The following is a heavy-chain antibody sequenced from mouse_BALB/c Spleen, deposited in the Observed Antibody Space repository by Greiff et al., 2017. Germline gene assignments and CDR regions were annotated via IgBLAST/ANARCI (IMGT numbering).Heavy chain of an antibody. CDR3: AREGTMTTMDY. V-gene: IGHV5-4*02. CDR1: GFTFSDYY. D-gene: IGHD2-4*01. CDR2: ISDGGSYT. Sequence: EVKLVESGGGLVKPGGSLKLSCAASGFTFSDYYMYWVRQTPEKRLEWVATISDGGSYTYYPDSVKGRFTISRDNAKNNLYLQMSSLKSEDTAMYYCAREGTMTTMDYWGQGTSVTVSS. J-gene: IGHJ4*01.